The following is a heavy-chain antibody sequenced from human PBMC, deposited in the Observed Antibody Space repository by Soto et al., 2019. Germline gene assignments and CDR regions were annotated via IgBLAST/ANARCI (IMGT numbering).Heavy chain of an antibody. CDR1: GFPFESYS. CDR3: AREANTIYAPHGLDV. Sequence: EVQLVESGGGLVKPGGALRLSFAVSGFPFESYSMSWVRQAPGAGLEWLASLSSGSFYIFHADSIRGRFTISRDDAKNLLFLQMNSLTIEDTATYYCAREANTIYAPHGLDVWGQGTAVTVSS. CDR2: LSSGSFYI. V-gene: IGHV3-21*01. J-gene: IGHJ6*02. D-gene: IGHD3-3*01.